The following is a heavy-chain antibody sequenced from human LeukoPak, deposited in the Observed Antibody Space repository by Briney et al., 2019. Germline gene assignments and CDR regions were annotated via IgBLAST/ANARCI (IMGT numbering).Heavy chain of an antibody. CDR2: INHSGST. Sequence: PSETLSLTCAVYGGSFSGYYWSWIRQPPGKGLEWIGEINHSGSTNYNPSLKSRVTISVDTSKNQFSLKLSSVTAADTAVYYCARGGYSYGYESLDYWGQGTLVTVSS. CDR3: ARGGYSYGYESLDY. J-gene: IGHJ4*02. D-gene: IGHD5-18*01. V-gene: IGHV4-34*01. CDR1: GGSFSGYY.